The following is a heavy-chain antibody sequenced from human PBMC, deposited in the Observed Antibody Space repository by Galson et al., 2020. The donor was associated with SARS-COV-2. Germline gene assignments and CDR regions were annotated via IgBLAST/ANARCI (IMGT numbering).Heavy chain of an antibody. CDR1: GFSLSTSGVG. J-gene: IGHJ4*02. Sequence: SGPTLVKPTQTLTLTCTFSGFSLSTSGVGVGWIRQPPGKALEWLALIYWDDDKRYSPSLKSRLTITKDTSKNQVVLTMTNMDPVDTATYYCAQPILSIAVAGTGSDYWGQGTLVTVSS. V-gene: IGHV2-5*02. CDR3: AQPILSIAVAGTGSDY. D-gene: IGHD6-19*01. CDR2: IYWDDDK.